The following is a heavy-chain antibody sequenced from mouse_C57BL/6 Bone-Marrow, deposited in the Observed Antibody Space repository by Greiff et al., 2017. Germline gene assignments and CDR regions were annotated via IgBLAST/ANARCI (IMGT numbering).Heavy chain of an antibody. CDR3: ARFYDGSHWYFDV. CDR1: GYSFTGYY. Sequence: DVQLQESGPELVKPGASVKISCKASGYSFTGYYLNWVKQSPEKSLEWIGEINPSTGGTTYNQKFKAKATLTVDKSSSTAYMQLKSLTSEDSAVYYCARFYDGSHWYFDVWGTGTTVTVSS. CDR2: INPSTGGT. V-gene: IGHV1-42*01. J-gene: IGHJ1*03. D-gene: IGHD2-3*01.